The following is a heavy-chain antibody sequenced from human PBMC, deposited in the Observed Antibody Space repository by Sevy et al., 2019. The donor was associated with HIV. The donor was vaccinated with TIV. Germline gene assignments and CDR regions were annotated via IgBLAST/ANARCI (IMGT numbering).Heavy chain of an antibody. CDR3: AKLGIYIGTPNGMEY. CDR1: GFSFRTYG. Sequence: GGSLRLSCAASGFSFRTYGMSWVRQAPGKGLEWVSVISNSGGDTHYADAVAGRFTISRDNFRDILYLQMNSLRPEDTAVYYCAKLGIYIGTPNGMEYWGPGTLVTVSS. D-gene: IGHD1-26*01. V-gene: IGHV3-23*01. CDR2: ISNSGGDT. J-gene: IGHJ4*02.